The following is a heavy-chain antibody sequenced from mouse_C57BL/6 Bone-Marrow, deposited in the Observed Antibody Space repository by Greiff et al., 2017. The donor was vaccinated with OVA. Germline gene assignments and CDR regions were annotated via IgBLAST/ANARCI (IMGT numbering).Heavy chain of an antibody. D-gene: IGHD1-1*01. J-gene: IGHJ4*01. V-gene: IGHV5-4*01. CDR3: ARDWNITTVVATDYAMDY. Sequence: EVKLVESGGGLVKPGGSLKLSCAASGFTFSSYAMSWVRQTPEQRLEWVATISDGGSYTYYPDNVKGRFTISRDNAKNNLYLQMSHLKSEDTAMYYWARDWNITTVVATDYAMDYWGQGTSVTVSS. CDR2: ISDGGSYT. CDR1: GFTFSSYA.